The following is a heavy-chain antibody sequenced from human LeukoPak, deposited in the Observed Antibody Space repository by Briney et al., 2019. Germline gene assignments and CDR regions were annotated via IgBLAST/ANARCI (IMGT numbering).Heavy chain of an antibody. V-gene: IGHV3-23*01. D-gene: IGHD2-15*01. CDR2: ISDSDGST. Sequence: GGSLRLSCAGPGFTFNSPAMSWPREAPGKGLEWVLAISDSDGSTYYADSVKGRFTISRENSKSSVYLQMRSVRVEDTSVYSCAKRYCSGGSCHSGDWGRGTLVTVSP. CDR3: AKRYCSGGSCHSGD. J-gene: IGHJ4*02. CDR1: GFTFNSPA.